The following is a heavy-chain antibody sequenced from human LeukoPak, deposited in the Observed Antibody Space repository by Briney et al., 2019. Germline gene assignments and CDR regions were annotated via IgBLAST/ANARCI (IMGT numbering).Heavy chain of an antibody. CDR2: FTSSGSSI. D-gene: IGHD3-16*01. Sequence: GGSLRLSCAASGFTFSAYTMSWVRQAPGKGLVWVSSFTSSGSSIYYADSVKGRFTISRDNAKKSLYLQLSSLGAVDTAVYYCARGWGSYYFDSWGQGTLVTVSS. J-gene: IGHJ4*02. V-gene: IGHV3-21*01. CDR1: GFTFSAYT. CDR3: ARGWGSYYFDS.